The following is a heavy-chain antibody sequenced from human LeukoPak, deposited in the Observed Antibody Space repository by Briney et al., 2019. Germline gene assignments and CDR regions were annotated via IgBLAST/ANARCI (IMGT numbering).Heavy chain of an antibody. J-gene: IGHJ4*02. D-gene: IGHD4-17*01. Sequence: GGSLRLSCAASGFTFSSYAMSWVPQAPGKGLEWVSAISGSGGSTYYADSVKGRFTISRDNSKNTLYLQMNSLRAEDTAVYYCAKVAPTVTTDSLLYFDYWGQGTLVTLSS. V-gene: IGHV3-23*01. CDR2: ISGSGGST. CDR3: AKVAPTVTTDSLLYFDY. CDR1: GFTFSSYA.